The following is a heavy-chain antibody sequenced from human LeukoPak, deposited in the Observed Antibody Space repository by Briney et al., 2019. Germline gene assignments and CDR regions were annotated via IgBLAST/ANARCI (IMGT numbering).Heavy chain of an antibody. V-gene: IGHV1-2*02. CDR3: ARGRGVGATEGGDY. CDR2: INPNSGGT. CDR1: GYTFTGYY. Sequence: GASVKVSCKASGYTFTGYYMHWVRQAPGQGLEWMGWINPNSGGTNYAQKFQGRVTITRNTSISTAYMELSSLRSEDTAVYYCARGRGVGATEGGDYWGQGTLVTVSS. J-gene: IGHJ4*02. D-gene: IGHD1-26*01.